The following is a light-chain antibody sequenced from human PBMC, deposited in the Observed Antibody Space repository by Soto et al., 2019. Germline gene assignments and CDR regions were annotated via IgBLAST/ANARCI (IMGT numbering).Light chain of an antibody. CDR3: QQYNSS. Sequence: IQMTQSTSSLSASVGDRVGITCRASRSLQTWLAWYQQKPGKAPKLLIYKASNLESGVPSRFSGSGSGTEITLTTSSLQPDDFATYYCQQYNSSFGPGTKVDI. CDR2: KAS. CDR1: RSLQTW. J-gene: IGKJ3*01. V-gene: IGKV1-5*03.